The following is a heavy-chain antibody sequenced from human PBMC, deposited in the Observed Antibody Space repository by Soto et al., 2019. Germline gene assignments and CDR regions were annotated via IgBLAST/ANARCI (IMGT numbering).Heavy chain of an antibody. D-gene: IGHD6-13*01. CDR2: IDPSDSYT. J-gene: IGHJ4*02. CDR3: ARHPTLIAAAGTLDY. CDR1: GYSFTSYW. Sequence: GESLKISCKGSGYSFTSYWISWVRQMPGKGLEWMGRIDPSDSYTNYSPSFQGHVTISADKPISTAYLQWSSLKASDTAMYYCARHPTLIAAAGTLDYWGRGTLVTVSS. V-gene: IGHV5-10-1*01.